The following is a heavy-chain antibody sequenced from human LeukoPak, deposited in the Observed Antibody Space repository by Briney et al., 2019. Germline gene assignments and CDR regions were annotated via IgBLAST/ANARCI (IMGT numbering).Heavy chain of an antibody. CDR3: AKAAFFDYDSSGYYYRS. V-gene: IGHV3-21*04. J-gene: IGHJ3*01. Sequence: GGSLRLSCAASGFTFSSYSMNWVRQAPGKGLEWVSSISSSSSYIYYADSVKGRFTISRDNSKNTLYLQMNSLRAEDTAVYYCAKAAFFDYDSSGYYYRSWGQGTMVTVSS. CDR1: GFTFSSYS. D-gene: IGHD3-22*01. CDR2: ISSSSSYI.